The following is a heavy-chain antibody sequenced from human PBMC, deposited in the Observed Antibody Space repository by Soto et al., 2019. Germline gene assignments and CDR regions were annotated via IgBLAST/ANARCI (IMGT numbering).Heavy chain of an antibody. CDR1: GGTFSSYA. Sequence: QVQLVQSGAEVKKPGSSVKVSCKASGGTFSSYAISWVRQAPGQGLEWMGGIIPIFGTANYAQKFQGRVTITADESTSTAYMELSRLRSEDTAVYYCARIGMEMATKNEGWFDPWGQGTLVTVSS. CDR2: IIPIFGTA. J-gene: IGHJ5*02. CDR3: ARIGMEMATKNEGWFDP. D-gene: IGHD5-12*01. V-gene: IGHV1-69*12.